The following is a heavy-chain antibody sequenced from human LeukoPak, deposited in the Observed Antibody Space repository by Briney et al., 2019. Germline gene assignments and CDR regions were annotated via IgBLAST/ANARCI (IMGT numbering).Heavy chain of an antibody. V-gene: IGHV3-7*01. D-gene: IGHD6-13*01. CDR1: GFTFSSYW. J-gene: IGHJ4*02. CDR3: TRDPPGSSWYV. Sequence: GGSLRLSCAASGFTFSSYWMSWVRQAPGKGLEWVANIKQDGSEKYYVDSVKGRFTISRDNAKNSLYLQMNSLRAEDTAVYYCTRDPPGSSWYVWGQGTLVTVSS. CDR2: IKQDGSEK.